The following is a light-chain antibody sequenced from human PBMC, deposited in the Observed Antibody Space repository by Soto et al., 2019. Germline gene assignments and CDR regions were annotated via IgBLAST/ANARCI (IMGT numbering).Light chain of an antibody. J-gene: IGKJ3*01. V-gene: IGKV1-13*02. CDR1: QGISSA. CDR2: DAS. Sequence: AIQLTQSPSSLSASVGDRVTITCRASQGISSALAWYQQKPGKAPNLLIYDASRLESGVPSRFSGSGSGTDFTLTISSLQPADFATYYCQQFNGYPFSFGPGTKVGIK. CDR3: QQFNGYPFS.